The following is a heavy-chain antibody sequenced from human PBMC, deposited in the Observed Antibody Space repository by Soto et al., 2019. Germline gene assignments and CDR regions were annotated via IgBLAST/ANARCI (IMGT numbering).Heavy chain of an antibody. CDR3: ARNCGFDWLLFPAAFDI. J-gene: IGHJ3*02. CDR1: GYTFTSYD. CDR2: MNPNSGNT. Sequence: ASVKVSCKASGYTFTSYDINWVRQATGQGLEWMGWMNPNSGNTGYAQKFQGRVTMTRNTSISTAYMELSSLRSEDTAVYYCARNCGFDWLLFPAAFDIWGQGTMVTVSS. D-gene: IGHD3-9*01. V-gene: IGHV1-8*01.